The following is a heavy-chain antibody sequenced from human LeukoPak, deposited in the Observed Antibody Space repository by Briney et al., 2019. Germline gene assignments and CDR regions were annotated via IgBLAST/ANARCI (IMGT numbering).Heavy chain of an antibody. Sequence: GGSLRLSCAASGFTFSGYWMSWVRQAPGKGLEWVANVNEDGSGRNHVDSVKGRFTVSRDNAESSLYLQMNNLRPKDTAVYYCARDPITMVRGVMWFDPWGQGTLVTVSS. J-gene: IGHJ5*02. CDR3: ARDPITMVRGVMWFDP. V-gene: IGHV3-7*03. D-gene: IGHD3-10*01. CDR1: GFTFSGYW. CDR2: VNEDGSGR.